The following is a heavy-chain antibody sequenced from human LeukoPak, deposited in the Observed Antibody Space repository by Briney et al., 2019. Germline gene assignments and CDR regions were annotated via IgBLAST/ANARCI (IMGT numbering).Heavy chain of an antibody. CDR1: GGTFSSYA. CDR2: MNPNSGNT. D-gene: IGHD6-13*01. V-gene: IGHV1-8*02. CDR3: ARPRYSSSWYWFDP. Sequence: ASVKVSCKASGGTFSSYAISWVRQAPGQGLEWMGWMNPNSGNTGYAQKFQGRVTMTRNTSISTAYMELSSLRSEDTAVYYCARPRYSSSWYWFDPWGQGTLVTVSS. J-gene: IGHJ5*02.